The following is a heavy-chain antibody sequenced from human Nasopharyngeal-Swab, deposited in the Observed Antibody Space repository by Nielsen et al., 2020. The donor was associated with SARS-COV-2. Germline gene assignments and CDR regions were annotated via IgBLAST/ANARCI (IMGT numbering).Heavy chain of an antibody. CDR2: VPYSGRT. CDR1: GASISSDY. J-gene: IGHJ4*02. V-gene: IGHV4-59*12. CDR3: TRGSLRTAPDC. D-gene: IGHD4-17*01. Sequence: SATLSLTCAVSGASISSDYWGWIRQPPGKGLEWIGCVPYSGRTDYNPSRKSRNTISIDTSKKHFSQVLSSLTAADTALYYCTRGSLRTAPDCWGQGTLVTVSS.